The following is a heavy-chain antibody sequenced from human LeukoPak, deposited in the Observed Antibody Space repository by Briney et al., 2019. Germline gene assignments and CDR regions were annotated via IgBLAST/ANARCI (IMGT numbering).Heavy chain of an antibody. D-gene: IGHD3-9*01. V-gene: IGHV1-8*01. CDR2: MKPNSGKK. Sequence: GASVKLSCKASGYTFTSYDNNWVRQATGPGLEWMGWMKPNSGKKSYAQKFQCRASMTRSIPICTAYMKLSSLISVDTAVYYCARVVHNYDILTGSRYYSYYGMDVWGQGTTVTVSS. CDR3: ARVVHNYDILTGSRYYSYYGMDV. CDR1: GYTFTSYD. J-gene: IGHJ6*02.